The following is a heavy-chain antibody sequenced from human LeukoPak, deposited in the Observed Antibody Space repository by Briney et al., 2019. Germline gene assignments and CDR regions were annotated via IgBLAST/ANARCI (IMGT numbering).Heavy chain of an antibody. Sequence: PGGSLRLSCKGSGYSFTSYWIGWVRQMPGKGLEWMGIIYPGDSDTRYSPSFQGQVTISADKSISTAYLQWSSLKASDTAMYYCARPADLGSSWFDPWGQGTLVTVSS. CDR2: IYPGDSDT. D-gene: IGHD2-2*01. CDR1: GYSFTSYW. V-gene: IGHV5-51*01. J-gene: IGHJ5*02. CDR3: ARPADLGSSWFDP.